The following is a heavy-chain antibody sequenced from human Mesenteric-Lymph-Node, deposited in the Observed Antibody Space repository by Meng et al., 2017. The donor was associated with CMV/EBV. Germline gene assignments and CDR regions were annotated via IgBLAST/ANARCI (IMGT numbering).Heavy chain of an antibody. CDR3: AKDRYYYDSRSWFDP. V-gene: IGHV3-23*01. Sequence: GGSLRLSCAASGFTFSNYAMSWVRQAPGKGLEWVSGISGSGGSTYYADSVKGRFTISRDSSKKTLYLQMNSLRVDDTAVYYCAKDRYYYDSRSWFDPWGQGTLVTVSS. D-gene: IGHD3-22*01. CDR1: GFTFSNYA. CDR2: ISGSGGST. J-gene: IGHJ5*02.